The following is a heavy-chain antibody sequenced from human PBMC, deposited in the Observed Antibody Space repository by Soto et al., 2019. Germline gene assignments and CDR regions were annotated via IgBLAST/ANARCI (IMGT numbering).Heavy chain of an antibody. CDR3: AGFSEVAATEINWFDP. J-gene: IGHJ5*02. CDR1: GASINSGDYY. Sequence: SETLSLTCTVSGASINSGDYYWSWIRQPPGKGLEWIGYIYYSESTYYNPSLKSRVTISVDTSKNQFSLKLSSVTAADTAVYYCAGFSEVAATEINWFDPWGQGTLVTVSS. V-gene: IGHV4-30-4*01. CDR2: IYYSEST. D-gene: IGHD2-15*01.